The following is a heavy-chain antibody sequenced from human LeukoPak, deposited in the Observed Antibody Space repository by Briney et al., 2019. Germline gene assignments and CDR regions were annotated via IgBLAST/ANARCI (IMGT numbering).Heavy chain of an antibody. J-gene: IGHJ3*02. D-gene: IGHD4-17*01. CDR2: INHSGST. CDR3: HIEVADYGDYGLGAFDI. Sequence: SETLSLTCAVYGGSFSGYYWSWIRQPPGKGLEWIGEINHSGSTNYNPSLKSRVTISVDTSKKQFSLKLSSVTAADTAVYYCHIEVADYGDYGLGAFDIWGQGTMVTVSS. V-gene: IGHV4-34*01. CDR1: GGSFSGYY.